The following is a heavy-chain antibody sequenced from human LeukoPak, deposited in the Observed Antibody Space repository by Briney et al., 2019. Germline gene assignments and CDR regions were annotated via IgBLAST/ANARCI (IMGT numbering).Heavy chain of an antibody. Sequence: GASVKVSCKASGYTFTGYYMHWVGQAPGQGLEWMGWINPNSGGTNYAQKFQGRVTMTRDTSISTAYMELSRLRSDDTAVYYCAQDYVTVTKFFPDAFDIWGQGTMVTVSS. D-gene: IGHD4-17*01. J-gene: IGHJ3*02. V-gene: IGHV1-2*02. CDR3: AQDYVTVTKFFPDAFDI. CDR2: INPNSGGT. CDR1: GYTFTGYY.